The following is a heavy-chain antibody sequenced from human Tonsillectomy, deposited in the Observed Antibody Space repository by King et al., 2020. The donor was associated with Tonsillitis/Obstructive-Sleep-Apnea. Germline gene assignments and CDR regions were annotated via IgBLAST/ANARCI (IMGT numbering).Heavy chain of an antibody. CDR3: ARLDSIVVVPAPIYYYMDV. V-gene: IGHV5-10-1*01. D-gene: IGHD2-2*02. CDR1: GYSFTSYW. CDR2: IDPSDSYT. Sequence: QLVQSGAEVKKPGESLRISCKGSGYSFTSYWITWVRQMPGKGLEWMGRIDPSDSYTNYSPSFQGHVTISADKSISTAYLQWSSLRASDTAMYYCARLDSIVVVPAPIYYYMDVCGKGTTVTVSS. J-gene: IGHJ6*03.